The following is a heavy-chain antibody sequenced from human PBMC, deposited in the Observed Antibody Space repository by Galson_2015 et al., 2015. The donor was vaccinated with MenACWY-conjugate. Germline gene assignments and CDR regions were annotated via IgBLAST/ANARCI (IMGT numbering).Heavy chain of an antibody. CDR1: GFTFSSYG. CDR2: ISYDGSNK. J-gene: IGHJ5*02. V-gene: IGHV3-30*18. Sequence: SLRLSCAASGFTFSSYGMHWVRQAPGKGLEWVAVISYDGSNKYYADSVKGRFTISRDNSKNTLYLQMNSLRPEDTAVYYCAKVALVPPAIRQYNWFDPWGQGTLVTVSS. D-gene: IGHD2-2*01. CDR3: AKVALVPPAIRQYNWFDP.